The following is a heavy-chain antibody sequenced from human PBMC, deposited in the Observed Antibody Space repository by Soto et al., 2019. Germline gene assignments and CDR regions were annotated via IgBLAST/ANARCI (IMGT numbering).Heavy chain of an antibody. V-gene: IGHV4-28*01. CDR3: ARREIQGPIAY. J-gene: IGHJ4*02. Sequence: SETLSLTCAVSGYSISSSNWWGWIRQPPGKGLEWIGYIYYSGTTYYNPSLKSRVTMSVDTSKNQFSLKLTSVTAVDTTVYYYARREIQGPIAYGGQETLVTFPS. CDR1: GYSISSSNW. D-gene: IGHD1-26*01. CDR2: IYYSGTT.